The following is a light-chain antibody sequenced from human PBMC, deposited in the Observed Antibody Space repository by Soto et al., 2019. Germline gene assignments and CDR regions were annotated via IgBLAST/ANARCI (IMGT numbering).Light chain of an antibody. CDR1: QGISSY. CDR3: QQLNNYPLT. CDR2: AAS. Sequence: IQLTQSPSSLSASVGDRVTITCRASQGISSYLAWYQQKPGKAPKLLIYAASTLQSGVPSRFSGSGSGTEFTLTIGSLQPVDFATYYCQQLNNYPLTFGGGTKVGIK. V-gene: IGKV1-9*01. J-gene: IGKJ4*01.